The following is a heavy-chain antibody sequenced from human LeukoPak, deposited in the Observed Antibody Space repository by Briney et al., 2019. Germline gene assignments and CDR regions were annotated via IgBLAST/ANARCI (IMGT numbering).Heavy chain of an antibody. D-gene: IGHD5-18*01. J-gene: IGHJ4*02. Sequence: PGGSLTLSCPASALTFTSYAMSWVRQAPGKGLEWVSAISGSGGSTYYADSVKGRFTISRDNAKSPLYLQMNSLRAEDTAVYYCAKVQIGRSYGSPFDYWGQGTLVTVSS. CDR3: AKVQIGRSYGSPFDY. V-gene: IGHV3-23*01. CDR2: ISGSGGST. CDR1: ALTFTSYA.